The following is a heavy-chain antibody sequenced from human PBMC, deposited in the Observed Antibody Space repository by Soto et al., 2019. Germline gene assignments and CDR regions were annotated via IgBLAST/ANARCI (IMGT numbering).Heavy chain of an antibody. J-gene: IGHJ4*02. D-gene: IGHD6-13*01. CDR3: AKGLKYSSSWYLDN. CDR1: GFTFSSHA. Sequence: LRLSCAASGFTFSSHAMSWVRQAPGKGLEWVSGISESGATTYYADSVKGRFTISRDNSKNTVYLQMNSLRAEDTAVYYCAKGLKYSSSWYLDNWGQGTPVTVSS. V-gene: IGHV3-23*01. CDR2: ISESGATT.